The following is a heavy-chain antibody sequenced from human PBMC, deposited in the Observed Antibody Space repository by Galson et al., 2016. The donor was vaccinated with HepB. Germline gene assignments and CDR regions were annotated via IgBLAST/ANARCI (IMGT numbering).Heavy chain of an antibody. CDR3: ANLHYYASQY. D-gene: IGHD3-10*01. V-gene: IGHV3-11*04. Sequence: SLRLSCAASGFNFRASYMIWIRQAPGKSLEWVSFISESGTNTFDVDSVRGRFTISRDNARNSLYPHMNSLRVEDTAIYYCANLHYYASQYWGQGTLVSVSS. CDR2: ISESGTNT. J-gene: IGHJ4*02. CDR1: GFNFRASY.